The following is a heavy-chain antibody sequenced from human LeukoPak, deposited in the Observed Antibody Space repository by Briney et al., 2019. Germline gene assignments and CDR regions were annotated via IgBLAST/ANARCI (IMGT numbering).Heavy chain of an antibody. CDR2: IYYSGST. CDR1: GGSISSYY. V-gene: IGHV4-59*01. J-gene: IGHJ5*02. Sequence: SETLSLTCTVSGGSISSYYWSWIRQPPGKGLEWIGYIYYSGSTNYNPSLKSRVTISVDTSKNQFPLKLSSVTAADTAVYYCARMPDYGDYVGLDPWGQGTLVTVSS. D-gene: IGHD4-17*01. CDR3: ARMPDYGDYVGLDP.